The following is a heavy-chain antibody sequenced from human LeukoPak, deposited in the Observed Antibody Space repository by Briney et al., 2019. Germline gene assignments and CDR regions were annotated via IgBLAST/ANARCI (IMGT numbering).Heavy chain of an antibody. J-gene: IGHJ6*03. CDR1: GGSFSGYY. CDR2: INHSGST. V-gene: IGHV4-34*01. D-gene: IGHD6-13*01. Sequence: SETLSLTCAVYGGSFSGYYWSWIRQPPGKGLEWIGEINHSGSTNYNPSLKSRVTISVDTSKNQFSLKLSSVTAADTAVYYCARSYWGRGSSSGRTDYYYYYMDVWGKGTTVTVSS. CDR3: ARSYWGRGSSSGRTDYYYYYMDV.